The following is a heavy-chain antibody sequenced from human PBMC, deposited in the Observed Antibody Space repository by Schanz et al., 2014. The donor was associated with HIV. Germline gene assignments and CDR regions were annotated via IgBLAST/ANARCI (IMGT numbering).Heavy chain of an antibody. D-gene: IGHD1-1*01. V-gene: IGHV3-NL1*01. Sequence: QVQLVESGGCVVQPGRSLRLSCAASGFSFSSHGMHWVRQPPGKGLEWVSDISGSGGSTYYADSVKGRFTISRDNSKNTVYLQMNSLRVEDTAVYYCARFANWAFDIWGQGTTVTVSS. CDR1: GFSFSSHG. CDR3: ARFANWAFDI. CDR2: ISGSGGST. J-gene: IGHJ3*02.